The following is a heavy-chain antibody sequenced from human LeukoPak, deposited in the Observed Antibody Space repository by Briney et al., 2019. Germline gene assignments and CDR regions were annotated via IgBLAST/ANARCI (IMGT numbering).Heavy chain of an antibody. Sequence: SETLSLTCTVSGGSISSNNYYWCWIRQPPGKGLEWIGSIYYSGSTYYNPSLKSRVTISVDTSKNQFSLKLSSVTAADTAVYYCARPGYYYDSSGYHYRDYWGQGTLVTVSS. CDR1: GGSISSNNYY. CDR3: ARPGYYYDSSGYHYRDY. CDR2: IYYSGST. J-gene: IGHJ4*02. D-gene: IGHD3-22*01. V-gene: IGHV4-39*01.